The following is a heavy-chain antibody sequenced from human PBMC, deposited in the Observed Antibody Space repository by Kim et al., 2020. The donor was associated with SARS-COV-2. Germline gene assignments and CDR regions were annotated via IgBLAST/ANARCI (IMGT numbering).Heavy chain of an antibody. D-gene: IGHD4-17*01. Sequence: SETLSLTCTVSGGSISSYYWSWIRQPPGKGLEWIGYIYYSGSTNYNPSLKSRVTISVDTSKNQFSLKLSSVTAADTAVYYCARAQHYGDYVGGFAWGQGTLVTVSS. CDR2: IYYSGST. V-gene: IGHV4-59*13. J-gene: IGHJ5*02. CDR3: ARAQHYGDYVGGFA. CDR1: GGSISSYY.